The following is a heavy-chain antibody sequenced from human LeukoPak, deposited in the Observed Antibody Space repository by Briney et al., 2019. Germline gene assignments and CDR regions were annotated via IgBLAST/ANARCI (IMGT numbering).Heavy chain of an antibody. CDR1: GGSISSYY. J-gene: IGHJ2*01. CDR3: ARHGGYYDSSGYYPDYWYFDL. V-gene: IGHV4-59*08. Sequence: SETLSLTCTVSGGSISSYYWSWIRQPPGKGLEWVGYIYYSGSTNYNPSLKSRVTISVDTSKSQFSLKLSSVTAADTAVYYCARHGGYYDSSGYYPDYWYFDLWGRGTLVTVSS. CDR2: IYYSGST. D-gene: IGHD3-22*01.